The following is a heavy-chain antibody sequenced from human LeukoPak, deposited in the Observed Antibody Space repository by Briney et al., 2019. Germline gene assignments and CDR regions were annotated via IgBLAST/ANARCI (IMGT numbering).Heavy chain of an antibody. J-gene: IGHJ4*02. CDR1: GYTFTGYH. D-gene: IGHD5-18*01. CDR3: VRSTAMVYFFDY. CDR2: INPNNGGT. V-gene: IGHV1-2*02. Sequence: ASVKVSCKVSGYTFTGYHMHWVRQAPGQGLEWMGWINPNNGGTNYAQKFQGRVTMAGDTSISTAYMELSRLRSDDTAVYYCVRSTAMVYFFDYWGQGTLVTVSS.